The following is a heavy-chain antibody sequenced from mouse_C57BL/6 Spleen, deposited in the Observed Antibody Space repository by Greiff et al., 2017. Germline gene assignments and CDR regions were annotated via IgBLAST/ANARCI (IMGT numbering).Heavy chain of an antibody. Sequence: VQLQQPGAELVMPGASVKLSCKASGYTFTSYWMHWVKQRPGQGLEWIGEIDPSDSYANYNQKFKGKSTLTVDKSSSTAYMQLSSLTSEDSAVYYCARSGSNYFAWFAYWGQGTLVTVSA. D-gene: IGHD2-5*01. CDR1: GYTFTSYW. V-gene: IGHV1-69*01. J-gene: IGHJ3*01. CDR2: IDPSDSYA. CDR3: ARSGSNYFAWFAY.